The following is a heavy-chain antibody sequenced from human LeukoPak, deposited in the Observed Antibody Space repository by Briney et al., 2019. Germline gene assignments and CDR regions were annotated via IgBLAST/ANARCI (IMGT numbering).Heavy chain of an antibody. J-gene: IGHJ5*02. CDR3: TTEKDYGSGSYHLWFDP. D-gene: IGHD3-10*01. V-gene: IGHV1-24*01. Sequence: ASVKVSCKVSGQTLNDLSMHWVRQAPGKGLEWMGRFDPEDGETIYAQKFQGRVTMTEDTSTDTAYMELSSLRSKDTAVYYCTTEKDYGSGSYHLWFDPWGQGTLVTVSS. CDR2: FDPEDGET. CDR1: GQTLNDLS.